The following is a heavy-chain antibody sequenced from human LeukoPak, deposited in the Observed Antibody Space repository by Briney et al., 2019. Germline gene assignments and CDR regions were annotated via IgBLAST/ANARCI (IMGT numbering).Heavy chain of an antibody. CDR1: GFPISSGYY. J-gene: IGHJ4*02. Sequence: SDTLSHTCDVSGFPISSGYYWGWIRQPPGKGLEWIATIYHSGTTYYNPSLKSRVTISVDTSKNQFSLKLNSVTAADTAVYYCARDPPGAIVSGPHSDYWGQGTLVTVSS. CDR3: ARDPPGAIVSGPHSDY. V-gene: IGHV4-38-2*02. CDR2: IYHSGTT. D-gene: IGHD3-3*01.